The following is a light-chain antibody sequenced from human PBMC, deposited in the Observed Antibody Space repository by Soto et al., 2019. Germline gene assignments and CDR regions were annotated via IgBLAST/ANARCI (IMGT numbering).Light chain of an antibody. CDR1: QSVSSTY. Sequence: ESVLTQSPGTLSFAPWEIGTLSWRASQSVSSTYVAWYQQKSGQAPRLLIYGASSRATGIPDRFSGSGSETDFTLTISRLEPEDFAVYYCHQYVSSWTFGQGTKVDI. CDR3: HQYVSSWT. J-gene: IGKJ1*01. V-gene: IGKV3-20*01. CDR2: GAS.